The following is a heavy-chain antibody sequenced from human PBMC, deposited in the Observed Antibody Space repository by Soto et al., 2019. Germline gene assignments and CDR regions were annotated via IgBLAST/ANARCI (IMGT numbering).Heavy chain of an antibody. D-gene: IGHD6-19*01. Sequence: SEPLSLTCSVSGADINTYSWTWIRQPAGKGLEWIGRIYTSASINYNPSLKGRVTLSVDTSTNQVSLRLASVTAADTATYYCARDREAGYNFYYGMDVWGQGATVTVSS. V-gene: IGHV4-4*07. CDR2: IYTSASI. CDR1: GADINTYS. CDR3: ARDREAGYNFYYGMDV. J-gene: IGHJ6*02.